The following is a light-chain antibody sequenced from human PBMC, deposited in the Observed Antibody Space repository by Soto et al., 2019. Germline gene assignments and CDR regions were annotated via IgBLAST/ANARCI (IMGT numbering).Light chain of an antibody. J-gene: IGLJ1*01. Sequence: QSVLTQPPSVSAAPGQKVTISCSGSSSNIGNNYVSWYQQLPGTAPKLLIYDNNKRPSGIPDRFSGPKSGTSATLGITGLQTGDEADYYCGTWDSSLSAGQVFGTGTKLTVL. V-gene: IGLV1-51*01. CDR2: DNN. CDR3: GTWDSSLSAGQV. CDR1: SSNIGNNY.